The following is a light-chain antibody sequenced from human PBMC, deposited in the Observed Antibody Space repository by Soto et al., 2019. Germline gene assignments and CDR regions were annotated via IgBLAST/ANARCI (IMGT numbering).Light chain of an antibody. CDR1: QSINNY. CDR2: AAS. J-gene: IGKJ5*01. CDR3: QQCHATPLT. Sequence: DIQMTQSPSSLSASVGDRVTITCRASQSINNYLHWFQQKPGKAPKLLIYAASTLQGGVPSRFSGSGYGTDFTLTITTLQPEDVGIYYCQQCHATPLTFGQGTRLDI. V-gene: IGKV1-39*01.